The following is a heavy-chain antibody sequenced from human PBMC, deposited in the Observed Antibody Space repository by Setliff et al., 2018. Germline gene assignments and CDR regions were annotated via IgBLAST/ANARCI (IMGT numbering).Heavy chain of an antibody. V-gene: IGHV4-39*07. CDR3: ARVSQYSSGWYYYYCYGMDV. CDR1: GGSISSSSYY. J-gene: IGHJ6*02. D-gene: IGHD6-19*01. Sequence: LSLTCTVSGGSISSSSYYWGWIRQPPGKGLEWIGSIYYSGSTYYNPSLKSRVTISVDTSKNQFSLKLSSVTAADTAVYYCARVSQYSSGWYYYYCYGMDVWGQGTTVTVSS. CDR2: IYYSGST.